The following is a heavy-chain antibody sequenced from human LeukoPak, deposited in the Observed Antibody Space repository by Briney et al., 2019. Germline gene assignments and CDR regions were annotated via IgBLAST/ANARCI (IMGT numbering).Heavy chain of an antibody. J-gene: IGHJ4*02. Sequence: PGGSLRLPCAASGFTFSSYWMHWVRQAPGKGLVWVSRINTDGSSTSYADSVKGRFTISRDNAKNTLYLQMNSLRAEDTAVYYCARVPYYYDSSGYFGYWGQGTLVTVSS. CDR3: ARVPYYYDSSGYFGY. CDR1: GFTFSSYW. D-gene: IGHD3-22*01. CDR2: INTDGSST. V-gene: IGHV3-74*01.